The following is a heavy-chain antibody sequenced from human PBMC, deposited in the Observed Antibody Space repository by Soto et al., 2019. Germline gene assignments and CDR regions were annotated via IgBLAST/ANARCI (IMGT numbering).Heavy chain of an antibody. J-gene: IGHJ4*02. CDR1: GGSISSYY. V-gene: IGHV4-59*08. CDR2: IYYSGST. Sequence: SETLSLTCTVSGGSISSYYWSWIRQPPGKGLEWIGYIYYSGSTNYNPSLKSRVTISVDTSKNQFSLKLSSVTAADTAVYYCGRLPNQGDYGDYAKDYWGQGTLVTVSS. CDR3: GRLPNQGDYGDYAKDY. D-gene: IGHD4-17*01.